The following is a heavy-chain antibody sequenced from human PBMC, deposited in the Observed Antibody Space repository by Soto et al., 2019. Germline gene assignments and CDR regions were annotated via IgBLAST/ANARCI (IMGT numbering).Heavy chain of an antibody. D-gene: IGHD3-10*01. Sequence: PSETLSLTCTVSGGSISGYYWSWIRQPPGKGLEWIGDMIHTGSTNYNPSLKSRVTISVDTSKNQFSLKLSSVTAADTAVYYCARGGRTITMVRHTNNWFDPWGQGTLVTVSS. CDR1: GGSISGYY. V-gene: IGHV4-59*12. CDR3: ARGGRTITMVRHTNNWFDP. CDR2: MIHTGST. J-gene: IGHJ5*02.